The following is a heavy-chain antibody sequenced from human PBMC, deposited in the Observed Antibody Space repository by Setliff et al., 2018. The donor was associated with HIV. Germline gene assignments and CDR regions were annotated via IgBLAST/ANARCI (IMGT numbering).Heavy chain of an antibody. CDR1: GSTFTSYA. D-gene: IGHD6-6*01. CDR3: ARDPSKAARPWGYSDY. CDR2: INAGNGNT. V-gene: IGHV1-3*01. J-gene: IGHJ4*02. Sequence: ASVKVSCKASGSTFTSYAMHWVRQAPGQRLEWMGWINAGNGNTKCSQKFQGRVTITRDTSANVVYMELSSLRSEDTAIYYCARDPSKAARPWGYSDYWGQGILVTVSS.